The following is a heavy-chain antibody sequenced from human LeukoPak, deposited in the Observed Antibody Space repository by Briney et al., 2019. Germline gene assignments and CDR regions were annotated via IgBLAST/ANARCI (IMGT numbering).Heavy chain of an antibody. CDR2: IYYTGST. D-gene: IGHD1-1*01. CDR3: ARLEGGYSWIDP. Sequence: SETLSLTCTVSGGSISSSSYYWGWIRQPPGKGLEWIVTIYYTGSTYDNPSLKRRVTISVDTSRNQFSLKLSSGTAADTAVYYCARLEGGYSWIDPWGQGTLVTVSS. CDR1: GGSISSSSYY. J-gene: IGHJ5*02. V-gene: IGHV4-39*01.